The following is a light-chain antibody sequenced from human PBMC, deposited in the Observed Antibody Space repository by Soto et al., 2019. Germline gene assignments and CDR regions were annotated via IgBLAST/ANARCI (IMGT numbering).Light chain of an antibody. V-gene: IGKV3-15*01. J-gene: IGKJ4*01. CDR3: QQYNVWPLT. CDR2: VAS. Sequence: EIVMTQSPAPLSVSPGERATLSCRASQSVSSNLAWYQQKPGQTPKLLIYVASTRATGIPARFSGSGSGTEFTLNISSLQSEDFAVYYCQQYNVWPLTFGGGTKVEFK. CDR1: QSVSSN.